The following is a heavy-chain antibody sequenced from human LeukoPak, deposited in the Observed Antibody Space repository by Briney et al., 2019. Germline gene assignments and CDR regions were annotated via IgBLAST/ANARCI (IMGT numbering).Heavy chain of an antibody. J-gene: IGHJ4*02. CDR1: VYTFTSYD. Sequence: ASVTVSFKASVYTFTSYDINWVRQAPGQGLEWMGWMNPYSGNTGFAQRFQGRVSMARNTSISTAYMELTNLTSDDTAVSYCAGGGGYSFGPYDNWGQGTLVTVSS. CDR2: MNPYSGNT. CDR3: AGGGGYSFGPYDN. D-gene: IGHD5-18*01. V-gene: IGHV1-8*01.